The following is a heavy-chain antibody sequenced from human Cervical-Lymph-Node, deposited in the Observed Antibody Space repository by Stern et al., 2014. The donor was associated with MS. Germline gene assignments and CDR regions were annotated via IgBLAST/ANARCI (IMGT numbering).Heavy chain of an antibody. CDR3: VRTESFYYYDGMDV. CDR1: GSTFSKSA. J-gene: IGHJ6*02. CDR2: ISHDGSNK. V-gene: IGHV3-30*09. Sequence: QVQLVESGGGVVPPGRSLRLSCADSGSTFSKSAMHLVRQAPGKGLEWVAVISHDGSNKQYGDSVKGRLAISRDNSRNTLSLEIYSLRAEDTAVYYCVRTESFYYYDGMDVWGHGTTVIVSS.